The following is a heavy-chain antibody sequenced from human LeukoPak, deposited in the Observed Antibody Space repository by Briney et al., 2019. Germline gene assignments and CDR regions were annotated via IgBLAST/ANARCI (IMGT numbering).Heavy chain of an antibody. Sequence: ASVKVSCKASGYTFTSYYMHWVRQAPGQGLEWMGIINPSGGSTSYAQKFQGRVTMTRDMSTSTVYMELSSLRSEDTAVYYCARVVGLGYFDLWGRGTLVTVSS. V-gene: IGHV1-46*01. CDR3: ARVVGLGYFDL. CDR1: GYTFTSYY. CDR2: INPSGGST. J-gene: IGHJ2*01. D-gene: IGHD3-16*01.